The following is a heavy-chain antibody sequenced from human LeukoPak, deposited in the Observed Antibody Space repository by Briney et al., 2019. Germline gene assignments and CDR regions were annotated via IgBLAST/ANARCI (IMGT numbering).Heavy chain of an antibody. Sequence: SVKVSCKASGGTFSSYAISWVRQAPGQGLEWMGGIIPIFGTANYAQKFQGRVTITEDESTSTAYMELSSLRSEDTAVYYCARDIGMNGTSSLYYGMDVWGQGTTVTVSS. J-gene: IGHJ6*02. V-gene: IGHV1-69*13. D-gene: IGHD2-2*01. CDR3: ARDIGMNGTSSLYYGMDV. CDR2: IIPIFGTA. CDR1: GGTFSSYA.